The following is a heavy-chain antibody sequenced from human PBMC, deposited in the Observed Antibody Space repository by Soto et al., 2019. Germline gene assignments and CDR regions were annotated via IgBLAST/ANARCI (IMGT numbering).Heavy chain of an antibody. CDR3: ASGSGSYPEDY. J-gene: IGHJ4*02. D-gene: IGHD1-26*01. V-gene: IGHV4-31*03. Sequence: QVQLQESGPGLVKPSQTLSLTCTVSGGSISSGGYYWTWIRQHPGKGLEWIGYIYYSGSTYYNPSLKSRVTISVDTSKTQFSLKLTSVPAADTAVYYCASGSGSYPEDYWGQGTLVTVSS. CDR1: GGSISSGGYY. CDR2: IYYSGST.